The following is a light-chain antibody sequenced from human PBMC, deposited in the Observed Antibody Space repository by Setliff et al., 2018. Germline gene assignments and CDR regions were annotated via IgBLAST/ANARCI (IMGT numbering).Light chain of an antibody. CDR1: SSDIGAGYS. Sequence: QSVLTRPPSVSGAPGQRVTISCTGTSSDIGAGYSVHWYQQLPGAAPKLLIYGNNNRPSGVPDRFSGSKSGTSASLAITGLQAEDEADYYCQSYGGSVSGYVFGSGTKV. J-gene: IGLJ1*01. CDR3: QSYGGSVSGYV. V-gene: IGLV1-40*01. CDR2: GNN.